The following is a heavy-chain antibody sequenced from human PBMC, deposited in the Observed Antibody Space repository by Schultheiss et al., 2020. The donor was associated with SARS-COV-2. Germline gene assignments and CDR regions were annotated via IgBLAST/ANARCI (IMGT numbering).Heavy chain of an antibody. CDR1: GFTFSSYA. Sequence: GGSLRLSCAASGFTFSSYAMSWIRQAPGKGLEWVSAISGSGGSTYYADSVKGRFTISRDNSKNTLYLQMNSLIAEDTAVYYCAKSVAIYYYYGMDVWGQGTTVTVSS. CDR2: ISGSGGST. V-gene: IGHV3-23*01. J-gene: IGHJ6*01. CDR3: AKSVAIYYYYGMDV.